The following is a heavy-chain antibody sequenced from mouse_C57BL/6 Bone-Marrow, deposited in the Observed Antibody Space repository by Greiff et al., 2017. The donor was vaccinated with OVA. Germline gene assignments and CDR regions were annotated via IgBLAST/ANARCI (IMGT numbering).Heavy chain of an antibody. D-gene: IGHD1-1*01. CDR2: IRSKSNNYAT. CDR3: VRDYYGSPYWYFDV. Sequence: GGGLVQPKGSLKLSCAASGFSFNPYAMNWVRQAPGKGLEWVARIRSKSNNYATYYADSVKDRFTISRDDSESMLYLQMNNLNTEDSAMDYRVRDYYGSPYWYFDVWGTGTTVTVSS. V-gene: IGHV10-1*01. J-gene: IGHJ1*03. CDR1: GFSFNPYA.